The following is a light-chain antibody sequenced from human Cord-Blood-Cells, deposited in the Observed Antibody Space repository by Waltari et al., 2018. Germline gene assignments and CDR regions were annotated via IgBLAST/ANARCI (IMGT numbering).Light chain of an antibody. CDR3: SSYAGSNNPVV. Sequence: PPSASGSPGQSVTISCTGTSSDVGGYNYVSWYQQHPGKAPKLMIYEVSKRPSGVPDRFSGSKSGNTASLTVSGLQAEDEADYYCSSYAGSNNPVVFGGGTKLTVL. J-gene: IGLJ2*01. CDR2: EVS. V-gene: IGLV2-8*01. CDR1: SSDVGGYNY.